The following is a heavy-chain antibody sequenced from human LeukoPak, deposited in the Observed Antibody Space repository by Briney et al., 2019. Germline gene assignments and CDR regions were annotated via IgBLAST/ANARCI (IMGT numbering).Heavy chain of an antibody. Sequence: GGSLRLSCAASGFTFSNYAMSWVRQAPGKGLEWVSVISSSGGSTYYADSVKGRFTISRDNSKNTLCLQMNSLRAEDTAVYYCAKDESSGYYYFDYWGQGTLVTVSS. D-gene: IGHD3-22*01. CDR2: ISSSGGST. J-gene: IGHJ4*02. V-gene: IGHV3-23*01. CDR3: AKDESSGYYYFDY. CDR1: GFTFSNYA.